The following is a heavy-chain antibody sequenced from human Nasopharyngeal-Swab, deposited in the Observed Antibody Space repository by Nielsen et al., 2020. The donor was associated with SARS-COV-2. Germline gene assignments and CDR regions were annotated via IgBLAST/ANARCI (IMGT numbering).Heavy chain of an antibody. V-gene: IGHV1-2*02. Sequence: ASVKVSCKASGYTFTAYYMHWVRQAPGQGLEWMGWINPNSGGTNYAQKFQGRVTITADKSTSTAYMELSSLRSEDTAVYYCARAMATVGAVYYYGMDVWGQGTTVTVSS. CDR2: INPNSGGT. CDR3: ARAMATVGAVYYYGMDV. J-gene: IGHJ6*02. CDR1: GYTFTAYY. D-gene: IGHD4-23*01.